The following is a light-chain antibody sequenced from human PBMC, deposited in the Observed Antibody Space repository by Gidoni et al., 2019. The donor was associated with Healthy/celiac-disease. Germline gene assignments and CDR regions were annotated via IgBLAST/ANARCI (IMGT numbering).Light chain of an antibody. Sequence: DIVMTQSPDSLVVSLGERATINCKSSQSVFYSSNNKNYLAWYQQKPGQPPKLLIYWASTRESGVPDRFSGSGSGTDFTLTISNLQAEDVAVYYCQQYYSTWCRFGQGTKLEIK. J-gene: IGKJ2*04. V-gene: IGKV4-1*01. CDR2: WAS. CDR3: QQYYSTWCR. CDR1: QSVFYSSNNKNY.